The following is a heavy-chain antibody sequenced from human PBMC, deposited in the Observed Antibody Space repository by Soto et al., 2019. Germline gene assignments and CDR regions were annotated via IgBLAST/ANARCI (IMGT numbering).Heavy chain of an antibody. J-gene: IGHJ4*02. CDR2: IYYSGTT. CDR3: ARKATVTTCFDY. CDR1: GGSISSGGYY. D-gene: IGHD4-17*01. Sequence: QVQLQESGPGLVKPSQTLSLTCTVSGGSISSGGYYWSWIRQHPGKGLEWIGYIYYSGTTYDNPSLKSRLTISVDTSKNQFSLRLSSVTAADTAVYHCARKATVTTCFDYWGQGTLVTVSS. V-gene: IGHV4-31*03.